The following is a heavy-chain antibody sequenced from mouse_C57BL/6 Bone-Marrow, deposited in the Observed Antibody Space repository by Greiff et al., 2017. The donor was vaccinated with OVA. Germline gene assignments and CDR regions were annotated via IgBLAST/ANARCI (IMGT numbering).Heavy chain of an antibody. V-gene: IGHV1-69*01. CDR2: IDPSDSYT. CDR1: GYTFTSYW. J-gene: IGHJ2*01. Sequence: QVQLQQPGAELVMPGASVKLSCKASGYTFTSYWMHWVKQRPGQGLEWIGEIDPSDSYTNYNQKFKGKSTLTVDQSSSTAYMQLSSLTSADSAVYYCARGGQLRRRPPFDYWGQGTTLTVSS. CDR3: ARGGQLRRRPPFDY. D-gene: IGHD3-2*02.